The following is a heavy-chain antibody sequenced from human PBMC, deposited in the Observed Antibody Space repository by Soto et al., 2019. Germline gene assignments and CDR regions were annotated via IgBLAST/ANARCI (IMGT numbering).Heavy chain of an antibody. CDR3: ARTDSGDYVPPLDY. V-gene: IGHV1-18*01. CDR1: GYTFTNYG. Sequence: QVQLVQSGAEVKKPGASVKVSCKASGYTFTNYGISWVRQAPGQGLEWMGTISAYNGNTSYAQNLQGRVTMTTDTSTSTAYMDLRSLTSDDTAVYYCARTDSGDYVPPLDYWGQGTLVTVSS. J-gene: IGHJ4*02. CDR2: ISAYNGNT. D-gene: IGHD4-17*01.